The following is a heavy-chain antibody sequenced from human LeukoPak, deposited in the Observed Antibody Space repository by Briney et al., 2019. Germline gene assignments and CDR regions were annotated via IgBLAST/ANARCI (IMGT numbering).Heavy chain of an antibody. CDR1: GFTFSSYA. V-gene: IGHV3-30*04. Sequence: PGRSLRLSCVASGFTFSSYAMHWVRQAPGKGLEWVAVISYDGSNKYYADSVKGRFTISRDNSKNTLYLQMNSLRAEDTAVYYCARDRYGMDVWGKGTTVTVSS. CDR3: ARDRYGMDV. J-gene: IGHJ6*04. CDR2: ISYDGSNK.